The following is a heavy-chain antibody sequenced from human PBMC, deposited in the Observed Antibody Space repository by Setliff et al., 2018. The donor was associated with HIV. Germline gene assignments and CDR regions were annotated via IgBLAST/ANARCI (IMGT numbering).Heavy chain of an antibody. J-gene: IGHJ3*02. CDR3: AKDGDYSNNLYDAFDI. Sequence: GGSLRLSCAASGFTFSSYEMNWVRQAPGKGLEWVSYISSSDNTIHYADSVKGRFTISRDNSKNTLDLQMNSLRPEDTAVYYCAKDGDYSNNLYDAFDIWGQGTMVTVSS. CDR2: ISSSDNTI. CDR1: GFTFSSYE. V-gene: IGHV3-48*03. D-gene: IGHD3-16*01.